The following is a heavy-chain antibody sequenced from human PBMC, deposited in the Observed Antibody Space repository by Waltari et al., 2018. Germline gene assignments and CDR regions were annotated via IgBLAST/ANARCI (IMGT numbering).Heavy chain of an antibody. J-gene: IGHJ4*02. CDR1: GFTFRHFA. Sequence: VQLLESGGDLLHPGGSLRLSCAASGFTFRHFAMTWVRQAPGKRLEWVSSISGSGGTSYYTDSVMGRFTISRDNSENTLYLHMNSLRAEDSAIYYCAKDRGSGRIYFDSWGRGTLVAVSS. D-gene: IGHD3-10*01. CDR3: AKDRGSGRIYFDS. CDR2: ISGSGGTS. V-gene: IGHV3-23*01.